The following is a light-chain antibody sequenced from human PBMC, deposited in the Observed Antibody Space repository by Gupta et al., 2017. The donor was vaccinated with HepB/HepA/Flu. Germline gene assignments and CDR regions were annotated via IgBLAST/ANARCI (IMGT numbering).Light chain of an antibody. CDR3: KKYNSAPWT. CDR2: AAS. Sequence: DIQMTQSPSSLSVSVGDRVTITCRSSQGISNYLAWYQQKPGKVPKHLIYAASNLQSGVPSRFSGSGSGTDFTLTISSLQPEDVAPYYCKKYNSAPWTFGQGTKVEIK. CDR1: QGISNY. J-gene: IGKJ1*01. V-gene: IGKV1-27*01.